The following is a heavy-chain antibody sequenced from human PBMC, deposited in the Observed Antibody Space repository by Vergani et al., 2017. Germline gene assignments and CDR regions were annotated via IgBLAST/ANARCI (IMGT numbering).Heavy chain of an antibody. CDR2: ISGPGLST. CDR3: AKAYCSSTSCYSRGPLDY. CDR1: GFTFSISA. J-gene: IGHJ4*02. D-gene: IGHD2-2*01. Sequence: EVHLEESGGGLVPPGGSLRLSCAASGFTFSISAVSWVRQAPGRGLAWVSSISGPGLSTYYADSVKGRFSISRDNSKNTLYLQMNSLRAEDTAVYYCAKAYCSSTSCYSRGPLDYWGQGTQVTVSS. V-gene: IGHV3-23*04.